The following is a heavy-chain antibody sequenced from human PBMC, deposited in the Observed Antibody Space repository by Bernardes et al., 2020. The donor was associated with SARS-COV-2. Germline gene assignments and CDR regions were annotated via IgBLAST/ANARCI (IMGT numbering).Heavy chain of an antibody. Sequence: GGSLRLSCAASGFTFSSYSMNWVRQAPGKGLEWVSYISSSSSTIYYADSVKGRFTISRDNAKNSLYLQMNSLRAEDTAVYYCARDRHCSSTSCYISWFVPDAFDIWGQGTMVTVSS. CDR3: ARDRHCSSTSCYISWFVPDAFDI. D-gene: IGHD2-2*02. CDR1: GFTFSSYS. J-gene: IGHJ3*02. CDR2: ISSSSSTI. V-gene: IGHV3-48*04.